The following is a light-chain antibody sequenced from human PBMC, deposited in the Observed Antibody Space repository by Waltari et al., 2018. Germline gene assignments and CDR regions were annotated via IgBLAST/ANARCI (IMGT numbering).Light chain of an antibody. V-gene: IGKV3-20*01. CDR3: QQYGSSPET. CDR1: PSVSSSS. CDR2: GAS. J-gene: IGKJ2*01. Sequence: EIVLTQSPGTLSLSPGERATLSCRARPSVSSSSLAWYQQTPGQAPRLLIYGASSRATGIPDRFSGSGSGTDFTLTISRLEPEDFAVYYCQQYGSSPETFGQGTKLEIK.